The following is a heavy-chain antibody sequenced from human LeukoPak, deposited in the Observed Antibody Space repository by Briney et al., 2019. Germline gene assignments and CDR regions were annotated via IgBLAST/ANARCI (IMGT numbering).Heavy chain of an antibody. CDR3: SRALEV. Sequence: QAGGSLRLSCEVSGFIFRNYWMDWVRQAPGRGLEWVAKINQDGNEKYFVDSVKGRFTISRDNAKNSLYLQMNSLRAEDTAVYYCSRALEVWGKGTTVTVSS. CDR1: GFIFRNYW. J-gene: IGHJ6*04. V-gene: IGHV3-7*01. CDR2: INQDGNEK.